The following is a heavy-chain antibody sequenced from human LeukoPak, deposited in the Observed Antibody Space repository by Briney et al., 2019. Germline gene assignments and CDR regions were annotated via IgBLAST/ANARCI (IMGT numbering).Heavy chain of an antibody. Sequence: ALVKVSCKASGYTFTDSFIHWVRQAPGQGLEWMGWINPNSGGTNYTQKFQGRVTMARDTSITTAYMEVSRLRSDDTAVYYCARVAYTGYDGRFFDYWGQGTLVTVSS. CDR1: GYTFTDSF. V-gene: IGHV1-2*02. J-gene: IGHJ4*02. D-gene: IGHD5-12*01. CDR3: ARVAYTGYDGRFFDY. CDR2: INPNSGGT.